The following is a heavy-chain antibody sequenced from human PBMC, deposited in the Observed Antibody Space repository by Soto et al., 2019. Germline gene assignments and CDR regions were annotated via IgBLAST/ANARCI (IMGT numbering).Heavy chain of an antibody. CDR3: ARDLLSRRGYSGYPLAF. Sequence: ASVKVSCKASGYTFTGYYMHWVRQAPGQGLEWMGWINPNSGGTNYAQKFQGRVTMTRDTSISTAYMELSRLRSDDTAVYYCARDLLSRRGYSGYPLAFWGQGTLVTVSS. V-gene: IGHV1-2*02. CDR1: GYTFTGYY. J-gene: IGHJ4*02. CDR2: INPNSGGT. D-gene: IGHD5-12*01.